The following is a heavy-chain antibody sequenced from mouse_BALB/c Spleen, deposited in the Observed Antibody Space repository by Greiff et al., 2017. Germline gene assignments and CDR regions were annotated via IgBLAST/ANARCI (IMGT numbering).Heavy chain of an antibody. CDR2: ISSGGST. J-gene: IGHJ4*01. V-gene: IGHV5-6-5*01. CDR3: ARGGSSYVAMDY. CDR1: GFTFSSYA. D-gene: IGHD1-1*01. Sequence: EVKVVESGGGLVKPGGSLKLSCAASGFTFSSYAMSWVRQTPEKRLEWVASISSGGSTYYPDSVKGRFTISRDNARNILYLQMSSLRSEDTAMYYCARGGSSYVAMDYWGQGTSVTVSS.